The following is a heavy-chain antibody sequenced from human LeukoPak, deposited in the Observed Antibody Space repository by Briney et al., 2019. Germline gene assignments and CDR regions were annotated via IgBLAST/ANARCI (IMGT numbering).Heavy chain of an antibody. CDR2: INPSGGST. J-gene: IGHJ4*02. CDR3: ARGMEYYYDSSGYYSPSFDY. V-gene: IGHV1-46*01. CDR1: GYTFTSYY. D-gene: IGHD3-22*01. Sequence: ASVKVSCKASGYTFTSYYMHWVRQAPGQGLEWVGIINPSGGSTSYAQKFQGRVTMTRDMSTSTVYMELSSLRSEDTAVYYCARGMEYYYDSSGYYSPSFDYWGQGTLVTVSS.